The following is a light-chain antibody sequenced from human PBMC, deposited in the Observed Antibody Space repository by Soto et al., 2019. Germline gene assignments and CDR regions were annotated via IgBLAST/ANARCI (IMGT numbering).Light chain of an antibody. J-gene: IGKJ1*01. CDR1: QSISSY. CDR2: AAS. Sequence: DIQMTQSPSSLSASVGDRVTITCRASQSISSYLNWYQQKPGKAPKLLIYAASSLQSGVPSRFSGSGSGTDFTRTISSLQPEDFATYYCQQSSEATWTFGQGTKVEIK. CDR3: QQSSEATWT. V-gene: IGKV1-39*01.